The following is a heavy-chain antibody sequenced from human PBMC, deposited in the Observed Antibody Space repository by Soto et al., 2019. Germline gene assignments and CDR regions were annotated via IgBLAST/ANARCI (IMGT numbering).Heavy chain of an antibody. CDR3: PSGYYRSYWDFDL. J-gene: IGHJ2*01. D-gene: IGHD3-22*01. CDR2: IKSKTDGGTT. CDR1: GFTFSNAW. V-gene: IGHV3-15*01. Sequence: GGSLRLSCAASGFTFSNAWMSWVRQAPGKGLEWVGRIKSKTDGGTTDYAAPVKGRFTISRDDSKNTLYLQMNSLKTEDTAVYYCPSGYYRSYWDFDLWGRGTLVTVSS.